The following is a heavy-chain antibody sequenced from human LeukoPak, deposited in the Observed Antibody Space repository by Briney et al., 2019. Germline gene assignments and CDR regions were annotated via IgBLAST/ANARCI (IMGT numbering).Heavy chain of an antibody. Sequence: ASVKVSCKTSGYSFSSFGINWVRQAPGQGLEWMGWISAYNGNTNYAQKLQGRVTMTTDTSTSTAYMDLRSLRSDDTAVYYCARGGYYGSGSFLDYWGQGTLVTVSS. V-gene: IGHV1-18*01. D-gene: IGHD3-10*01. CDR1: GYSFSSFG. CDR3: ARGGYYGSGSFLDY. J-gene: IGHJ4*02. CDR2: ISAYNGNT.